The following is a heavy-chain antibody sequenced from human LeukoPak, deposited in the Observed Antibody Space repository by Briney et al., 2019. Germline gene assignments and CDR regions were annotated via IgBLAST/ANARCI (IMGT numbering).Heavy chain of an antibody. Sequence: GASVKVSCKASGYTFTGYYMHWVRQAPGQGLEWMGRINPNSGGTNYAQKFQGRVTMTRDTSISTAYMELSSLRSDDTAVYYCATPRNDYGDYFDYWGQGTLVTVSS. CDR1: GYTFTGYY. CDR3: ATPRNDYGDYFDY. V-gene: IGHV1-2*06. D-gene: IGHD4-17*01. CDR2: INPNSGGT. J-gene: IGHJ4*02.